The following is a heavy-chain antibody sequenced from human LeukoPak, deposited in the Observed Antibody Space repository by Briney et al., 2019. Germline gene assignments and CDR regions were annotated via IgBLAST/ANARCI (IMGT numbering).Heavy chain of an antibody. CDR3: ARDLPYYDSSGSNFDY. V-gene: IGHV3-53*01. CDR1: GFTVSSNY. D-gene: IGHD3-22*01. Sequence: PGGSLRLSCAASGFTVSSNYMSWVRQAPGKGLEWVSVIYSGGSTYYADSVKGRFTISRDNSKNTLYLQMNSVRAEDTAVYYCARDLPYYDSSGSNFDYWGQGTLVTVSS. CDR2: IYSGGST. J-gene: IGHJ4*02.